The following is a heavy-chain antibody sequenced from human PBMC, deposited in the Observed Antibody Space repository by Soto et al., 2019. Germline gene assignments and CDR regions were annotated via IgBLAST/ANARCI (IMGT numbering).Heavy chain of an antibody. CDR1: GGSFSGYY. J-gene: IGHJ6*02. CDR3: ARGSVGATIYYYYYGMDV. Sequence: PSETLSLTCAVHGGSFSGYYWSWIRQPPGKGLEWIGEINHSGSTNYNPSLKSRVTISVDTSKNQFSLKLSSVTAADTAVYYCARGSVGATIYYYYYGMDVWGQGTTVTVSS. CDR2: INHSGST. V-gene: IGHV4-34*01. D-gene: IGHD1-26*01.